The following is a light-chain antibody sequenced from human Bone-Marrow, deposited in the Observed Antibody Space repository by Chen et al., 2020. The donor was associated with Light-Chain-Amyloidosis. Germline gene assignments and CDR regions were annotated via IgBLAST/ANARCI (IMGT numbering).Light chain of an antibody. CDR3: LQYGTSPPRT. CDR2: GAS. V-gene: IGKV3-20*01. CDR1: QSISSSH. Sequence: EIVLTQSPGTLSLSPGERATLSCRASQSISSSHLSWYQQKPGQAPRLVIYGASTRATSTPDRFSGSGSGTDFTLTISRLEPEDSAVYFCLQYGTSPPRTFGQGTTVEIK. J-gene: IGKJ1*01.